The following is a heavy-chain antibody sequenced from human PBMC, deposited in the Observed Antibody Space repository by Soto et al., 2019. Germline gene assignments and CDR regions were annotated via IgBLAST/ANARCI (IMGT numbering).Heavy chain of an antibody. CDR2: ISYDGSNK. CDR1: GFTFSSYA. J-gene: IGHJ6*02. D-gene: IGHD2-2*01. CDR3: ARDLRYCSSTSTVYYYYGMDV. Sequence: GGSLRLSCAASGFTFSSYAMHWVRQAPGKGLEWVAVISYDGSNKYYADSVKGRFTISRDNSKNTLYLQMNSLRAEDTAVYYCARDLRYCSSTSTVYYYYGMDVWGQGTTVTVSS. V-gene: IGHV3-30-3*01.